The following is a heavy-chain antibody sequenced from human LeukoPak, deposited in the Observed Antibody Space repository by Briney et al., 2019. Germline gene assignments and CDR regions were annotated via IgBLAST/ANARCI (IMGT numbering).Heavy chain of an antibody. CDR3: ARWFGERLSYFDY. D-gene: IGHD3-10*01. J-gene: IGHJ4*02. CDR1: GFTFSSYV. Sequence: GGSLRLSCAASGFTFSSYVMSWVRQAPGKGLEWVSSISSSSSYIYYADSVKGRFTISRDNAKNSLYLQMNSLRAEDTAVYYCARWFGERLSYFDYWGQGTLVTVSS. V-gene: IGHV3-21*01. CDR2: ISSSSSYI.